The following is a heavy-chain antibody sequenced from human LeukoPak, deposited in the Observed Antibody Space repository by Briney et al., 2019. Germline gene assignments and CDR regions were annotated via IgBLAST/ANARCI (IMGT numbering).Heavy chain of an antibody. V-gene: IGHV3-15*01. CDR1: GFTFSNAW. CDR3: TTEVDYSGYTEGHDY. CDR2: IKSKTDGGTT. D-gene: IGHD5-12*01. Sequence: GGSLRLSCAASGFTFSNAWMSWVRQAPGKGLEWVGRIKSKTDGGTTDYAAPVKGRFTISRDDSKNTLYLQMNSLKTEDTAVYYCTTEVDYSGYTEGHDYWGQGTLVTVS. J-gene: IGHJ4*02.